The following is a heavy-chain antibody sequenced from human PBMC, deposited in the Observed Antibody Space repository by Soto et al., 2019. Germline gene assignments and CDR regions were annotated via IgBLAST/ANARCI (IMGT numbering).Heavy chain of an antibody. CDR2: IKSKTDGGTT. D-gene: IGHD1-26*01. CDR3: ARSRGSYPFDY. J-gene: IGHJ4*02. Sequence: GGSLRLSCAASGFTFSNAWMSWVRQAPGKGLEWVGRIKSKTDGGTTDYAAPVKGGFTISRDNAKNSLYLQMNSLRAEDTALYYCARSRGSYPFDYWGQGTLVTVSS. V-gene: IGHV3-15*05. CDR1: GFTFSNAW.